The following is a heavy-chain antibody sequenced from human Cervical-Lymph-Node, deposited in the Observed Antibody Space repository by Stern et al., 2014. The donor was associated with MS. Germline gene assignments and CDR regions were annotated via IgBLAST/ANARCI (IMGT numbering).Heavy chain of an antibody. CDR3: ARTYVRAFDY. V-gene: IGHV1-18*01. Sequence: QVQLLQPGSEVKKPGASVKVSCKASGYTFTNYGITWVRQAPGQGLEWMGWISAYNGDTNYAQNLQGRVTMTTDTSMTTAYMELRSLRSDDTAVYYCARTYVRAFDYWGQGSLVTVSS. D-gene: IGHD3-16*01. J-gene: IGHJ4*02. CDR1: GYTFTNYG. CDR2: ISAYNGDT.